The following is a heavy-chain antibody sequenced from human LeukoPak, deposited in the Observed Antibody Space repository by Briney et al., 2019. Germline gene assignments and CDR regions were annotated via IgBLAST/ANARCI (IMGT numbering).Heavy chain of an antibody. CDR2: INPNSGGT. D-gene: IGHD4-11*01. CDR1: GYTFTGYY. J-gene: IGHJ3*02. CDR3: ASPLMTTEEADAFDI. Sequence: ASVKVSCKASGYTFTGYYMHWVRQAPGQGLEWMGWINPNSGGTNYAQKFQGRVTMTRDTSISTAYLQWSSLKASDTAMYYCASPLMTTEEADAFDIWGQGTMVTVSS. V-gene: IGHV1-2*02.